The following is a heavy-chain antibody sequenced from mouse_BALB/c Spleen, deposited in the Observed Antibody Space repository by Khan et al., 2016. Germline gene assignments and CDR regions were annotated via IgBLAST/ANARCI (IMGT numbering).Heavy chain of an antibody. D-gene: IGHD1-1*01. CDR1: GYTFTSYW. Sequence: QVQLQQSGAELARPGASVKLSCKASGYTFTSYWMQWVKQRPGQGLEWIGAIYPGDGDTRYPQQFKGKATLPADKSSSTAYMQLSSLASEDSAVYYCASYYGSSYDYFDYWGQGTTLTVSS. J-gene: IGHJ2*01. CDR2: IYPGDGDT. CDR3: ASYYGSSYDYFDY. V-gene: IGHV1-87*01.